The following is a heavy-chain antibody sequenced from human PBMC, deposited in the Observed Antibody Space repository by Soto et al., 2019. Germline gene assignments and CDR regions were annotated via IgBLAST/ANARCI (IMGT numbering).Heavy chain of an antibody. Sequence: QVQLVESGGGVVQPGGSLRLSCTTSGFTFNTYGMHWVRQAPGKGLEWVAIIWCDGSNKYYADSVKGRFTISRDNSKNTLSLQMNSLRAEDTALYYCARSDCTGVYCYSWPFNYGVDVWGQGTTVTVSS. CDR3: ARSDCTGVYCYSWPFNYGVDV. V-gene: IGHV3-33*08. D-gene: IGHD2-15*01. CDR1: GFTFNTYG. CDR2: IWCDGSNK. J-gene: IGHJ6*02.